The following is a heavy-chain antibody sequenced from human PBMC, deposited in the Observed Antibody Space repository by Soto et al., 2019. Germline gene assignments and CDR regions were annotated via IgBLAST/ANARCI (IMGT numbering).Heavy chain of an antibody. D-gene: IGHD6-19*01. J-gene: IGHJ4*02. Sequence: GASVKVSCKASGVTFSSYAISWVRQAPGQGLEWMGGIIPIFGTANYAQKFQGRVTITADESTSTAYMELSSLRSEDTAVYYCAGSAVAGHRGSLDYWGQGTLVTVSS. CDR1: GVTFSSYA. V-gene: IGHV1-69*13. CDR3: AGSAVAGHRGSLDY. CDR2: IIPIFGTA.